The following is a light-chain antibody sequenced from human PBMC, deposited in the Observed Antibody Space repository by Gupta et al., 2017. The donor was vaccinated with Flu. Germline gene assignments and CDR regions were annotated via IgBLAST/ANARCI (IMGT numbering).Light chain of an antibody. CDR2: DAS. J-gene: IGKJ2*01. CDR3: QQSQDLPYT. Sequence: DIQMTQSPSSLPASEGDRVTFTCQASHDIGKSLNWYQQKPGKAPNLLIYDASNLESGVSSRFSGSGSGTHFSFTISSLQFDDVATYYCQQSQDLPYTFGQGTKVDMK. CDR1: HDIGKS. V-gene: IGKV1-33*01.